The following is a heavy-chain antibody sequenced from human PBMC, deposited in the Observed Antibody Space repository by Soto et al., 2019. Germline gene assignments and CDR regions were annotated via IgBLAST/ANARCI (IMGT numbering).Heavy chain of an antibody. CDR1: GYTFTNYG. V-gene: IGHV1-18*01. CDR2: ISAYNDNT. CDR3: AREGYNYGWGSYSPPRYYGMDV. D-gene: IGHD3-10*01. Sequence: QIQLVQSGAEVKKAGASVKVSCKASGYTFTNYGISWVRQALGQGLEWMGWISAYNDNTNYAQKFQGRVTLTTDTSKRPAYMEMRSLPSAHTAVYYCAREGYNYGWGSYSPPRYYGMDVWGQGTTVTVFS. J-gene: IGHJ6*02.